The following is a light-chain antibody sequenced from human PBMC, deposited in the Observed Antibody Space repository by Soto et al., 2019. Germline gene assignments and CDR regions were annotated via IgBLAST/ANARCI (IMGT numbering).Light chain of an antibody. V-gene: IGKV1-27*01. CDR3: QKYDSAPRT. Sequence: DIRMSQSASALSASVGDSVTITCRASQGINNYLAWYQQKPGKVPVLLIYSASTLKPGIPSRFSGSGTGTDFTLTISSLQPEDFATYYCQKYDSAPRTFGQGTKVDIK. CDR1: QGINNY. CDR2: SAS. J-gene: IGKJ1*01.